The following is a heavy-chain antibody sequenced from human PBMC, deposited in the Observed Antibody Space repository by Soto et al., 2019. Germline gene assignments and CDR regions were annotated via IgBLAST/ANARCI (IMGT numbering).Heavy chain of an antibody. CDR1: GGTFSSYA. CDR3: ARIITAPNYFYGMDV. Sequence: QVQLVQSGAEVKKPGSSVKVSCKASGGTFSSYAISWVRQAPGQGLEWMGGIIPIFGTSNHAQNFQGRVTITADESTSTASMELSSLTSEDTAVYYCARIITAPNYFYGMDVWGQGPTVTVSS. V-gene: IGHV1-69*01. CDR2: IIPIFGTS. D-gene: IGHD1-20*01. J-gene: IGHJ6*02.